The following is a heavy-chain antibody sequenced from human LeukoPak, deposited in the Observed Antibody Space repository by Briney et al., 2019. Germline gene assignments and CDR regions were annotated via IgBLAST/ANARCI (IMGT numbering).Heavy chain of an antibody. V-gene: IGHV3-13*04. Sequence: GGSLRLSCAASGFIFSNFDMHWVRQVTGKGLEWVSGITTGGDAYSAGSVKGRFTISRENAKNSLHLQMNSLTAGDTAVYYCARQSSATIVSDFAFWGQGTMVTV. CDR2: ITTGGDA. CDR1: GFIFSNFD. CDR3: ARQSSATIVSDFAF. D-gene: IGHD2-15*01. J-gene: IGHJ3*01.